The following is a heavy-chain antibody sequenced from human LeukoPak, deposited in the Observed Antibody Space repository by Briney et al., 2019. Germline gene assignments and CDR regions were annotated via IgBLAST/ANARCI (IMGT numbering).Heavy chain of an antibody. CDR1: GFTFSSYA. J-gene: IGHJ4*02. CDR3: AKDRGTTVTNPEPHFDY. CDR2: IRGSGGST. D-gene: IGHD4-17*01. Sequence: SGGSLRLSYAASGFTFSSYAMSWVRQAPGKGLEWVSTIRGSGGSTYYADSVKGRFTISRDNSKNTLSLQMNSLRAEDTAIYYCAKDRGTTVTNPEPHFDYWGQGTLVTVSS. V-gene: IGHV3-23*01.